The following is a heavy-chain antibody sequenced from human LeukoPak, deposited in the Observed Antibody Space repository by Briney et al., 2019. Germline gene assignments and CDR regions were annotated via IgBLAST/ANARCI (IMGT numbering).Heavy chain of an antibody. Sequence: GRSLRLSCAASGFSFSNYAMHWVRQAPGKGLEWVSLISYDATNKYYADSMKGRFSISRDNSKNTLFLQMNSLRVEDTAVYYCARGAAPYCGGDCYYAFDVWGQGTVVTVSS. J-gene: IGHJ3*01. CDR3: ARGAAPYCGGDCYYAFDV. V-gene: IGHV3-30-3*01. D-gene: IGHD2-21*02. CDR2: ISYDATNK. CDR1: GFSFSNYA.